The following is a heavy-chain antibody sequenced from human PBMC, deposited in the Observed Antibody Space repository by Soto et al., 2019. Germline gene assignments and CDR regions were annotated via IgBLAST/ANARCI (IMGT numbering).Heavy chain of an antibody. D-gene: IGHD5-18*01. J-gene: IGHJ3*02. V-gene: IGHV3-43*01. CDR1: GFTFDDYT. CDR3: AKDMGIQLSNDAFDI. CDR2: ISWDGGST. Sequence: GGSLRLSCAASGFTFDDYTMHWVRQAPGKGLEWVSLISWDGGSTYYADSVKGRFTISRDNSKNSLYLQMNSLRTEDTALYYCAKDMGIQLSNDAFDIWGQGTMVTVSS.